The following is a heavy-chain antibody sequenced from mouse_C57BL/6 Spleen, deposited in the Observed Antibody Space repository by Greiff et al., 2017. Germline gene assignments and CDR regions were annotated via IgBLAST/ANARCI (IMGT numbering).Heavy chain of an antibody. CDR1: GFTFSSYT. CDR3: ARQGDYGSSHWYFDV. Sequence: EVKLVESGGGLVKPGGSLKLSCAASGFTFSSYTMSWVRQTPEKRLEWVATISGGGGNTYYPDSVKGRFTISRDNAKNTLYLQMSSLRSEDTALYYCARQGDYGSSHWYFDVWGTGTTVTVSS. D-gene: IGHD1-1*01. V-gene: IGHV5-9*01. CDR2: ISGGGGNT. J-gene: IGHJ1*03.